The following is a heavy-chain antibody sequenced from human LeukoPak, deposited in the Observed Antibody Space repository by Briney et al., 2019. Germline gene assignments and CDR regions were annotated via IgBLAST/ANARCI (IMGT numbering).Heavy chain of an antibody. CDR3: AKVLAATIFGVVIFSDFDY. Sequence: GGSLRLSCVASGFTVSNNGLSWFRQAPGKRLEWVSDISGVGNTYYAESVKGRFTISRDNSKNTLYLQMNSLRAEDTAVYYCAKVLAATIFGVVIFSDFDYWGQGTLVTVSS. V-gene: IGHV3-23*01. CDR2: ISGVGNT. J-gene: IGHJ4*02. D-gene: IGHD3-3*01. CDR1: GFTVSNNG.